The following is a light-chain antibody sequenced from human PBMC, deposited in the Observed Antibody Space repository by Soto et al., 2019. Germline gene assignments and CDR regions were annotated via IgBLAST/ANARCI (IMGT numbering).Light chain of an antibody. CDR1: QTISNTF. J-gene: IGKJ4*01. CDR3: QQYGVSPT. Sequence: EIVFTQSPGTLSLSPGGRATLSCRASQTISNTFLAWYQQRPGQAPRLLIYGASGRAAGIPDRFSGSGSGTDFTLSISRLEPEDFAVYYCQQYGVSPTFGGGTKVDIK. CDR2: GAS. V-gene: IGKV3-20*01.